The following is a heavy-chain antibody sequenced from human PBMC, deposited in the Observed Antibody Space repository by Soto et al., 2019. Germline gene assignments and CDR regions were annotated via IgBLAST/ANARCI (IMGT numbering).Heavy chain of an antibody. Sequence: GGSLRLSCAASGFTFSSYGMHWVRQAPGKGLEWVAVIWYDGSNKYYADSVKGRFTISRDNSKNTLYLQMNSLRAEDTAVYYCARDTFSSYDILPRFDPWGQGTLVTVSS. CDR1: GFTFSSYG. CDR3: ARDTFSSYDILPRFDP. D-gene: IGHD3-9*01. V-gene: IGHV3-33*01. J-gene: IGHJ5*02. CDR2: IWYDGSNK.